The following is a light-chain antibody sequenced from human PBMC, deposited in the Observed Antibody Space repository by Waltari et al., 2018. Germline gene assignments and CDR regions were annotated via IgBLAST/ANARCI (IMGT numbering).Light chain of an antibody. CDR3: AAWDDRLSRVL. Sequence: QSVLTQPPSAAGTPGQRVTTSCSGSSPNIGRKSVCWYQQLPGTAPKLLIYKNDQRPSGVPDRFSASKSDTSASLAISGLRSDDEADYFCAAWDDRLSRVLFGGGTQLTVL. CDR1: SPNIGRKS. V-gene: IGLV1-47*01. CDR2: KND. J-gene: IGLJ2*01.